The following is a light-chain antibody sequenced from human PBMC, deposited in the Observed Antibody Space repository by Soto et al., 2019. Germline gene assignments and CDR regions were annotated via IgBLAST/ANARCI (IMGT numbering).Light chain of an antibody. CDR1: QSVLYSSNNKNY. V-gene: IGKV4-1*01. CDR2: WAS. Sequence: DIMMTQSPDSLAVSLGERATINCKSSQSVLYSSNNKNYLAWYQQKPGQPPKLLIYWASTRESGVPDRFSGSGSGTDFTLTISSLQAEDVAVYYCQQYYITPLTFGQGTKVEIQ. CDR3: QQYYITPLT. J-gene: IGKJ1*01.